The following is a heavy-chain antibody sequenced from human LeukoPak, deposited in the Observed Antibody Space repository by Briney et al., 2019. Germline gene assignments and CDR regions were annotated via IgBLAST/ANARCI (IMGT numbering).Heavy chain of an antibody. CDR3: ARGVAAAPLDY. D-gene: IGHD6-13*01. J-gene: IGHJ4*02. Sequence: SETLSLTCTVSGGSISSYYWSWIRQPPGKGLEWIGYIYYSGSTNYNPSLKSRVTMSVDTSKNQFSLKLSSVTAADTAVYYCARGVAAAPLDYWGQGTLVTVSS. CDR1: GGSISSYY. V-gene: IGHV4-59*01. CDR2: IYYSGST.